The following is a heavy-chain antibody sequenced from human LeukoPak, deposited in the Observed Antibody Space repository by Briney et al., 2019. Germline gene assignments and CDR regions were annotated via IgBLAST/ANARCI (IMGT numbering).Heavy chain of an antibody. D-gene: IGHD3-3*01. CDR3: VYDFWSGYYSEAKYFDY. CDR1: GFTFSSYP. CDR2: ISGSGGST. V-gene: IGHV3-23*01. Sequence: GGSLRLSCAASGFTFSSYPMSWVRQAPGKGLECVSAISGSGGSTYYADSIKGRFTVSRDNSKNTLFLQMNSLRAEDTAVYYCVYDFWSGYYSEAKYFDYWGQGTLVTVSS. J-gene: IGHJ4*02.